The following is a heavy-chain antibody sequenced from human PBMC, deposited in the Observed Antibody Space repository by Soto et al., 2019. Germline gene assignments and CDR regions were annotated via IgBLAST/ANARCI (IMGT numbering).Heavy chain of an antibody. CDR2: INHSGST. J-gene: IGHJ6*02. Sequence: SETLSLTCAVYGGSFSGYYWSWIRQPPGKGLEWIGEINHSGSTNYNPSLKSRVTISVDTSKNQFSLKLSSVTAADTAVYYCARGSPMVRGVIIVLLSMDVWGQGTTVTVSS. CDR3: ARGSPMVRGVIIVLLSMDV. CDR1: GGSFSGYY. D-gene: IGHD3-10*01. V-gene: IGHV4-34*01.